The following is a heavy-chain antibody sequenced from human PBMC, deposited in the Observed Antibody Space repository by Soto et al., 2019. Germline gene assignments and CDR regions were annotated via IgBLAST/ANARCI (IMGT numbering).Heavy chain of an antibody. CDR3: AKREVDQHLVQGDGFDY. D-gene: IGHD6-13*01. J-gene: IGHJ4*02. V-gene: IGHV3-23*01. CDR2: ISISGSNT. Sequence: EVQLLESGGGLVQPGGSLRLSCAASGFTFRDYAMGWVRQAPGKGREWVSAISISGSNTYYADSVKGRFTSSSDNSKSTLYRQMNSLRADDTAVYYCAKREVDQHLVQGDGFDYWGQGTLATVSS. CDR1: GFTFRDYA.